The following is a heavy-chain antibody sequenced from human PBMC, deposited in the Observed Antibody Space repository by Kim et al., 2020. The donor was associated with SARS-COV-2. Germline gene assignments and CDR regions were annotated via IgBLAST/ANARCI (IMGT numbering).Heavy chain of an antibody. J-gene: IGHJ6*02. V-gene: IGHV3-21*01. CDR2: I. Sequence: INFADSGKGRFTISRDNAKNSLYMQMNSLRPEDTAGYYWARSGISPRGMDVWGQGTTVTVSS. D-gene: IGHD1-20*01. CDR3: ARSGISPRGMDV.